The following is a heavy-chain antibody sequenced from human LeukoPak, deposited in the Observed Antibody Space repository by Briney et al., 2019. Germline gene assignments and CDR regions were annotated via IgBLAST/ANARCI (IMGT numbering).Heavy chain of an antibody. V-gene: IGHV6-1*01. J-gene: IGHJ3*02. CDR3: ARGAFSAFDI. D-gene: IGHD2/OR15-2a*01. CDR1: GDSVSSNSVA. Sequence: SQTLSLTCAISGDSVSSNSVACNWIRQSPSRGLEWLGRTYYNSKWYNEYAVSVKSRITINPDTSKNQFSLQLNSVTPEDTAVYYCARGAFSAFDIWDQGTLVTVSS. CDR2: TYYNSKWYN.